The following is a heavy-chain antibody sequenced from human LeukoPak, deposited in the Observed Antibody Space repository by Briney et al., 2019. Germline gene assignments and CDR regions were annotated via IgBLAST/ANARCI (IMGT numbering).Heavy chain of an antibody. CDR2: ISGSGGST. J-gene: IGHJ4*02. V-gene: IGHV3-23*01. CDR1: GFTFSSYA. D-gene: IGHD6-19*01. Sequence: GGSLRLSCAASGFTFSSYAMSWVRQAPGKGLEWVSGISGSGGSTYYADSVEGRFTISKDNSKNTLYLQMNSLRADDTAVYYCAKRGDSSGWYYFDYWGQGTLVTVSS. CDR3: AKRGDSSGWYYFDY.